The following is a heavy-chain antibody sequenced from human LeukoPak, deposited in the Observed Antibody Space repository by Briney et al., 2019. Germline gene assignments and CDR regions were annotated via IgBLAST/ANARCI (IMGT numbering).Heavy chain of an antibody. D-gene: IGHD3-10*01. CDR2: ISSSSSYI. J-gene: IGHJ4*02. V-gene: IGHV3-21*01. Sequence: GGSLRLSCAASGFTFSNFAMSWVRQAPGKGLEWVSSISSSSSYIYYADSVKGRFTISRDNAKNSLYLQMNSLRAEDTAVYYCARNPLWFGESLYYFDYWGQGTLVTVSS. CDR1: GFTFSNFA. CDR3: ARNPLWFGESLYYFDY.